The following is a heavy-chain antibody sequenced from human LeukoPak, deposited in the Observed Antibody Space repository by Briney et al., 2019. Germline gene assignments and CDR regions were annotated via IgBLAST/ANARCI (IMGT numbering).Heavy chain of an antibody. Sequence: SETLSLTCTVSGGSISSYYWSWIRQPPGKGLEWFGYIYYSGSTNYNPSLKSRVTISVDTSKNQFSPKLSSVTAADTAVYYCARGNYSGYYHYSGEDYWGQGTLVTVSS. CDR3: ARGNYSGYYHYSGEDY. D-gene: IGHD3-22*01. V-gene: IGHV4-59*01. CDR2: IYYSGST. J-gene: IGHJ4*02. CDR1: GGSISSYY.